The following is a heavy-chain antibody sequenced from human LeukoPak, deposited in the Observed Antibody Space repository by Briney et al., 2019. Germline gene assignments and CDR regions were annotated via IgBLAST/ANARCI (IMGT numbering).Heavy chain of an antibody. J-gene: IGHJ4*02. D-gene: IGHD3/OR15-3a*01. Sequence: PGGSLRLSCAASGFTFSSYWMSWVRQAPGKGLEWVANIKEDGSERNYVDSVKGRFTNSRDDAKKSLFLQMNSLRAEDTAVYYCATMIFGGGFDYWGQGTLVTVSS. CDR3: ATMIFGGGFDY. CDR2: IKEDGSER. CDR1: GFTFSSYW. V-gene: IGHV3-7*01.